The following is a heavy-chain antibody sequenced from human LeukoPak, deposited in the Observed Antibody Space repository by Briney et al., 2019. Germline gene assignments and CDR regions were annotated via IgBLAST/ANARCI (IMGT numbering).Heavy chain of an antibody. Sequence: PGGSLRLSCAASGFTFSSDAMSWVPQAPGKGLEWVSAISGSGGSTYYTDSLRVRFTISRDNPKNTLYLQMNSLRAEDTAVYSCAKSAPFWSGYYDYWGQGTLVTVSS. J-gene: IGHJ4*02. CDR1: GFTFSSDA. D-gene: IGHD3-3*01. CDR3: AKSAPFWSGYYDY. CDR2: ISGSGGST. V-gene: IGHV3-23*01.